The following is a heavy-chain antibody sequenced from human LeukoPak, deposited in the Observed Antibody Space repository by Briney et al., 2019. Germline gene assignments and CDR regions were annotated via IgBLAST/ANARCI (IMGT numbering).Heavy chain of an antibody. CDR1: GYTFNTFG. J-gene: IGHJ4*02. Sequence: ASVKVSCKASGYTFNTFGISWVRQAPGQGLEWMGWISPYNGNTNYAQKLQGRVTMTTDTSTSTAYMELRSLRSDDTAVYFCARDPTKDSSGWNGFDYWGQGTLVTVSS. CDR2: ISPYNGNT. D-gene: IGHD6-19*01. V-gene: IGHV1-18*01. CDR3: ARDPTKDSSGWNGFDY.